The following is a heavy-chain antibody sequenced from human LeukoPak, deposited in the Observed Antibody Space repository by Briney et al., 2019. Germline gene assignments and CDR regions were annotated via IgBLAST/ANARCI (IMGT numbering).Heavy chain of an antibody. J-gene: IGHJ4*02. CDR1: GFTFSIYG. D-gene: IGHD6-19*01. V-gene: IGHV3-33*01. CDR3: ARDPRSGWFSYFDY. Sequence: GGSLRLSCVASGFTFSIYGMHWVRQAPGKGLEWLAVILYDGSDKYYADSVKGRFTISRDNSKNTLYLQMNSLRAEDTAVYYCARDPRSGWFSYFDYWGQGTLVTVSS. CDR2: ILYDGSDK.